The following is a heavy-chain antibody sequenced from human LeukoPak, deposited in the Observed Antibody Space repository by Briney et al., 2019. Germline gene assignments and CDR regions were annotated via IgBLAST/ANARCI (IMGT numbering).Heavy chain of an antibody. Sequence: SETLSLTCTVSGGSISTYYWSWIRQPPGKGLEWIGYIYYTGSTSYNPSLKSRVTISVDTSKNQFSLKLSSVTAADTAVYYCARGGWNKFDYWGQGTLVTVSS. CDR3: ARGGWNKFDY. J-gene: IGHJ4*02. D-gene: IGHD3-22*01. CDR1: GGSISTYY. CDR2: IYYTGST. V-gene: IGHV4-59*01.